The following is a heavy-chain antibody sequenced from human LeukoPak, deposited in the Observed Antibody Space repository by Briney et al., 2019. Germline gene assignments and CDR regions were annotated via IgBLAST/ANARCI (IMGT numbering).Heavy chain of an antibody. CDR2: INPIFGTA. J-gene: IGHJ4*02. CDR3: ARVIAVAEGPDY. CDR1: GGPFSRYA. V-gene: IGHV1-69*05. D-gene: IGHD6-19*01. Sequence: GASVKLSCKASGGPFSRYATSWVRQAPGQGLEWMGGINPIFGTANYAQKFQGRVTITTDESTSTAYMELSSLRSEDTAVYYCARVIAVAEGPDYWGQGTLVTVSS.